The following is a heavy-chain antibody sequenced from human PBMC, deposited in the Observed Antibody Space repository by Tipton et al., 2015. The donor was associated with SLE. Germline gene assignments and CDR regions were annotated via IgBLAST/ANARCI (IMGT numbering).Heavy chain of an antibody. CDR2: AYHSGST. V-gene: IGHV4-38-2*01. D-gene: IGHD1-1*01. CDR1: GYFISSGYY. J-gene: IGHJ4*02. CDR3: ARSYVLERRRYFDY. Sequence: TLSLACAVSGYFISSGYYWGWIRQPPGKGLEWIGIAYHSGSTYYNPSLESRVTISIDTPKNQFSLRLTSVTAADTAVYFCARSYVLERRRYFDYWGQGALVTVSS.